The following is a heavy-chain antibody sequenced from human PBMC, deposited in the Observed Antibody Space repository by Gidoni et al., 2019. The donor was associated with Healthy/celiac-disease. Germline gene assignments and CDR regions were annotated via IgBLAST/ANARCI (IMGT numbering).Heavy chain of an antibody. CDR2: IVVGSGNT. V-gene: IGHV1-58*02. D-gene: IGHD6-19*01. CDR1: GFTFTSSA. J-gene: IGHJ4*02. Sequence: QMQLVQSGPEVKKPGTSVKVSCKASGFTFTSSAMQWVRPARGQRLEWIGWIVVGSGNTNYAQKFQERVTITRDMSTSTAYMELSSLRSEDTAVYYCAAGFLAPGGWYYFDYWGQGTLVTVSS. CDR3: AAGFLAPGGWYYFDY.